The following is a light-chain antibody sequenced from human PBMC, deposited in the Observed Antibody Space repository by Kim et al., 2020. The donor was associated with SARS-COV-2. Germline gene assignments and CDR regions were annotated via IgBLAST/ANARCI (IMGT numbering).Light chain of an antibody. J-gene: IGKJ4*01. CDR1: QSVRSDY. CDR2: GAS. V-gene: IGKV3-20*01. Sequence: EIVLTQSPGTLSLSPGERTTLSCRASQSVRSDYLAWYQQKPGQAPRLLIYGASSRATGIPDRFSGSGSGTDFTLTISRLEPEDFAVYYCHHYGSSPLTFGGGTKVDIK. CDR3: HHYGSSPLT.